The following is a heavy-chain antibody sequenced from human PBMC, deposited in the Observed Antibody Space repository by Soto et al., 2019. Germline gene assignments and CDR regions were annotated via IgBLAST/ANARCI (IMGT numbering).Heavy chain of an antibody. J-gene: IGHJ4*02. Sequence: PGGSLRLSCAASGFTFSNYAMTWVRQGPGKGLEWVSGISGSGGRSYYADSVKGRFTISRDNSKSTLYLQMNSLRAEDTAVYYCAKAYFVWSSEQTYYFDYWGQGTLVTVYS. CDR2: ISGSGGRS. D-gene: IGHD3-16*01. V-gene: IGHV3-23*01. CDR3: AKAYFVWSSEQTYYFDY. CDR1: GFTFSNYA.